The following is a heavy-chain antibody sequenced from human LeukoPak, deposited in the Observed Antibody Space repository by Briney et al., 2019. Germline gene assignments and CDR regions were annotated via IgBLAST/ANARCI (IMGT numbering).Heavy chain of an antibody. CDR1: GYTLTELS. CDR3: ATTPSQYYYDSSGYDH. V-gene: IGHV1-24*01. Sequence: GASVKVSCKVSGYTLTELSMHWVRQAPGKGLEWMGGFDPEDGETIYAQKFQGRVTMTEDTSTDTAYMELSSLRSEDTAVYYCATTPSQYYYDSSGYDHWGQGTLVTVSS. CDR2: FDPEDGET. J-gene: IGHJ4*02. D-gene: IGHD3-22*01.